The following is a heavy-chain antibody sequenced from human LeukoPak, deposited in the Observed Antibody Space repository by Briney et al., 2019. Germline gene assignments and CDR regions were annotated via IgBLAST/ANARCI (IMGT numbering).Heavy chain of an antibody. V-gene: IGHV4-59*02. CDR3: ARGLSGAGFYMDV. D-gene: IGHD6-19*01. J-gene: IGHJ6*03. CDR2: FYYSGST. Sequence: SETLSLTCTVSGGSVSRYYWSWIRQPPGKGLEWIGYFYYSGSTNYNPSLKSRVTISVDTSKNQFSLKLTSVTAADTAVYYCARGLSGAGFYMDVWGKGTTVTVSS. CDR1: GGSVSRYY.